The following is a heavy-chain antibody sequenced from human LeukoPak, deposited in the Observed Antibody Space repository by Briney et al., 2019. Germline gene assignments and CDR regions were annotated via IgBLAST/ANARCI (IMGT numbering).Heavy chain of an antibody. J-gene: IGHJ4*02. CDR3: ARDSVGATTSWSDY. CDR2: ISASGST. D-gene: IGHD1-26*01. V-gene: IGHV4-4*07. Sequence: SETLSLTCTVSGVSISSYYWSWIRQPAGKGLEYIGRISASGSTNYNPSLKSRVTISVDKSKNQFSLRLGSVTAADTAVYYCARDSVGATTSWSDYWGQGTLVTVSS. CDR1: GVSISSYY.